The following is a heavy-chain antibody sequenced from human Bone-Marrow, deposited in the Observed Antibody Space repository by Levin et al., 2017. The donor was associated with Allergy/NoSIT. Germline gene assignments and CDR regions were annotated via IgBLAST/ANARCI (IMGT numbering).Heavy chain of an antibody. D-gene: IGHD6-19*01. CDR2: ISGSGDVT. CDR1: GFTFHTSA. CDR3: AKGSSGWFQETDS. J-gene: IGHJ4*02. V-gene: IGHV3-23*01. Sequence: GESLKISCTASGFTFHTSAMTWVRPAPGRGLAWVSAISGSGDVTSYADSVKGRFTVFRDNSKNMLFLQMDSLRVEDTAVFYCAKGSSGWFQETDSWGQGTLVTVSS.